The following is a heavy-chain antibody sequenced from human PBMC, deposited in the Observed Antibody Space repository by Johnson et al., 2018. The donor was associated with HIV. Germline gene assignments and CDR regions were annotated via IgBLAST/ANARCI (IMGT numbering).Heavy chain of an antibody. CDR2: IYSGDST. CDR3: ARVLESKVAAGSWAFDI. D-gene: IGHD6-13*01. J-gene: IGHJ3*02. Sequence: VQLVESGGGLVQPGGSLRLSCAASGLTVSTNDINWVRQAPGKGLEWVAIIYSGDSTYYADSLEGRFTISRDKSKNTVYLQMNSLRVEDTAVYYCARVLESKVAAGSWAFDIWGQGTMVTVSS. CDR1: GLTVSTND. V-gene: IGHV3-66*01.